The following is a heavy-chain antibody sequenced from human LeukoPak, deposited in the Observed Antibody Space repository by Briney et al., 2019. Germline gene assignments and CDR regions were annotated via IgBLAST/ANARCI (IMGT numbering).Heavy chain of an antibody. V-gene: IGHV3-30*03. CDR2: ISYDGSNK. D-gene: IGHD6-13*01. J-gene: IGHJ4*02. CDR3: ARQNIAAAVTWDY. Sequence: GRSLRLSCAASGFTFSSYGMHWVRQAPGKGLEWVAVISYDGSNKYYADSVKGRFTISRDNSKNTLYLQMNSLRAEDTAVYYCARQNIAAAVTWDYWGQGTLVTVSS. CDR1: GFTFSSYG.